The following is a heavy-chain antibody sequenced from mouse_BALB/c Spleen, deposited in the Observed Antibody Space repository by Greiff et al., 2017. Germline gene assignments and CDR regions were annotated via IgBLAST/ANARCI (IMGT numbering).Heavy chain of an antibody. V-gene: IGHV3-8*02. J-gene: IGHJ2*01. CDR1: GYSITSGY. CDR2: ISYSGST. D-gene: IGHD2-3*01. CDR3: ARLGDGYYVYYFDY. Sequence: VQLKESGPSLVKPSQTLSLTCSVTGYSITSGYWNWVRKFPGNKLEYMGYISYSGSTYYNPSLKSRISITRDTSKNQYYLQLNSVTTEDTATYYCARLGDGYYVYYFDYWGQGTTLTVSS.